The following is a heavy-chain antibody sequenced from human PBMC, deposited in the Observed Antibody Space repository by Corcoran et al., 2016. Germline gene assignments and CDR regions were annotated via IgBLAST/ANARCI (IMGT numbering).Heavy chain of an antibody. Sequence: EVQLVESGGGLVQPGGSLRLSCAASGFTFSSYSMNWVRQAPGKGLEWVSYISSSSSTIDYADSVKGRFTISRDNAKNSLYLQMNSLRDEETAGYYGAGGDIVVVPASFDYWGQGTLVTVSS. V-gene: IGHV3-48*02. D-gene: IGHD2-2*01. J-gene: IGHJ4*02. CDR2: ISSSSSTI. CDR3: AGGDIVVVPASFDY. CDR1: GFTFSSYS.